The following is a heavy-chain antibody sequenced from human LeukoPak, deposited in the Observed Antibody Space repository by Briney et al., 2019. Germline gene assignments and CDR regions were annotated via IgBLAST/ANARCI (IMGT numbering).Heavy chain of an antibody. CDR1: GFTFNYYS. CDR2: ISSSSSTI. V-gene: IGHV3-48*01. D-gene: IGHD3-3*01. Sequence: GGSLRLSCAASGFTFNYYSMNWVRQAPGKGLEWVSYISSSSSTIYYADSVKGRFTISRDNAKNSLYLQMNSLRAEDTAVYYCARFGDFWSGYWVYWGQGTLVTVSS. CDR3: ARFGDFWSGYWVY. J-gene: IGHJ4*02.